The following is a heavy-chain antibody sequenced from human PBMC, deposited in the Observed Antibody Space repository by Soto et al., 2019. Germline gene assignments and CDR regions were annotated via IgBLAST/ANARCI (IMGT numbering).Heavy chain of an antibody. D-gene: IGHD2-8*01. CDR2: IKSKTDGGTT. CDR3: TTYTISLGYYYYYYYMDV. J-gene: IGHJ6*03. V-gene: IGHV3-15*01. Sequence: EVQLVESGGGLVKPGGSLRLSCAAPGFTFSNAWMSWGRQAPGKGLEWVGRIKSKTDGGTTDYAAPVKGRFTNSRDDSKDTLYLKMNSLKTEDTAVYYCTTYTISLGYYYYYYYMDVWGKGTTVTVSS. CDR1: GFTFSNAW.